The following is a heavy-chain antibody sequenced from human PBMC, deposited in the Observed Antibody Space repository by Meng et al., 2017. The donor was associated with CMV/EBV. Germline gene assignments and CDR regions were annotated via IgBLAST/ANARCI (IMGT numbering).Heavy chain of an antibody. CDR3: AELQPVRGGFGY. CDR2: ISYDGSNK. D-gene: IGHD6-13*01. CDR1: GFTFSSYA. Sequence: VQLVESGVGVVQPGRSLRLSCAASGFTFSSYAMHGVRRAPGKGLEGVAVISYDGSNKYYADSVKGRFTISRDNSKNTLYLQMNSLRAEDTAVYYCAELQPVRGGFGYWGQGTLVTVSS. V-gene: IGHV3-30-3*01. J-gene: IGHJ4*02.